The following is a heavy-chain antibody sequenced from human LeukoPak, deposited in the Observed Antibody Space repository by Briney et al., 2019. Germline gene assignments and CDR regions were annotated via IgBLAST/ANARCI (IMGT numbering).Heavy chain of an antibody. CDR2: INHSGST. CDR1: GGSFSGYY. CDR3: ARVDYYDTSGYYVVDY. V-gene: IGHV4-34*01. J-gene: IGHJ4*02. D-gene: IGHD3-22*01. Sequence: SETLSLTCAVYGGSFSGYYWSWIRQPPGKGLEWIGEINHSGSTNYNSSLKSRVTISVDTSKNQFSLKLSSVTAADTAVYYCARVDYYDTSGYYVVDYWGQGTLVTVSS.